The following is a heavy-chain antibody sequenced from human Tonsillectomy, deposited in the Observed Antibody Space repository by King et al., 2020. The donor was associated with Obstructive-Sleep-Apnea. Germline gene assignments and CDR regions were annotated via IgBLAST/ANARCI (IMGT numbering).Heavy chain of an antibody. CDR1: GFTFSSYA. CDR3: AKGLSGP. V-gene: IGHV3-23*04. Sequence: VQLVESGGGLVQPGGSLRLSCAASGFTFSSYAMSWVRQAPGKGLEWVSAISDSGGSTYSAYSVKGRCTSSRDNSKTTLFLQMNSLRAEDTAVYFCAKGLSGPWGQGTLVTVSS. CDR2: ISDSGGST. D-gene: IGHD6-25*01. J-gene: IGHJ5*02.